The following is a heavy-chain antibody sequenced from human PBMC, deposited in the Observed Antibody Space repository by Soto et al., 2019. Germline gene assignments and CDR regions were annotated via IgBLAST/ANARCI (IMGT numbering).Heavy chain of an antibody. V-gene: IGHV3-48*01. Sequence: GGSLRLSCAASGFTFSSYSMNWVRQAPGKGLEWVSYISSSSSTIYYADSVKGRFTISRDNAKNSLYLQMNSLRAEDTAVYYCARDHETYGSGSYYSDGMDVWGQGTTVTVSS. D-gene: IGHD3-10*01. CDR2: ISSSSSTI. CDR3: ARDHETYGSGSYYSDGMDV. J-gene: IGHJ6*02. CDR1: GFTFSSYS.